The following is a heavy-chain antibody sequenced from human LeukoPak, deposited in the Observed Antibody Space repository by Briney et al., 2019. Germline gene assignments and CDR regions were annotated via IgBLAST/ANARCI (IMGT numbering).Heavy chain of an antibody. Sequence: GGSLRLSCAASGFTFNDYAMYWVRQSPGRGLEWVALIRDDGSYTYHADSVKGRFTISRDNSKNTVFLRMNSLRGEDSAIYYCAKSDGHGTGYGFHIWGQGTMVTVSS. V-gene: IGHV3-30*02. CDR2: IRDDGSYT. CDR1: GFTFNDYA. D-gene: IGHD6-19*01. CDR3: AKSDGHGTGYGFHI. J-gene: IGHJ3*02.